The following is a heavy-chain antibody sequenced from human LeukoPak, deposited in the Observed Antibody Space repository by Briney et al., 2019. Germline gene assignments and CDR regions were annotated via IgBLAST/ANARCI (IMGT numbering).Heavy chain of an antibody. CDR3: ARGRQDVTMIVVVMTAVSYYLDV. D-gene: IGHD3-22*01. CDR1: GGPFSGYY. V-gene: IGHV4-34*01. CDR2: MYPRGST. J-gene: IGHJ6*03. Sequence: PSETLSLICAVWGGPFSGYYWMCLPQTPERARVCIGEMYPRGSTNYNPPLKSRVTISVDTSKNQFSLELSSVTAADTAVYYCARGRQDVTMIVVVMTAVSYYLDVWGKGTTVTVS.